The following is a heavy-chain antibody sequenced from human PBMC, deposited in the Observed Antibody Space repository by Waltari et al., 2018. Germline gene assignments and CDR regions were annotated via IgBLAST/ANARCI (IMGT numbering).Heavy chain of an antibody. D-gene: IGHD1-26*01. Sequence: QLQLQESGPGLVKPSETLSLTCTVSGGSTGSRSYYWGWIRQPPGKGLEWIGSIYYSGSTYYNPSLKSRVTISVDTSKNQFSLKLSSVTAADTAVYYCARDAVGATLDYWGQGTLVTVSS. V-gene: IGHV4-39*07. CDR1: GGSTGSRSYY. CDR3: ARDAVGATLDY. J-gene: IGHJ4*02. CDR2: IYYSGST.